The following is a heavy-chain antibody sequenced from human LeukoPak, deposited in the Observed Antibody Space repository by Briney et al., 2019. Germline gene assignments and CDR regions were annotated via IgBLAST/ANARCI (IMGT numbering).Heavy chain of an antibody. D-gene: IGHD1-14*01. J-gene: IGHJ4*02. CDR3: ARGEPRDHLWFDY. V-gene: IGHV1-2*02. CDR2: INPNNGGT. CDR1: GYTFTGYY. Sequence: ASVKVSCKASGYTFTGYYMHWVRQAPGQGLEWMGWINPNNGGTNYAQNFQGRATMTKDTSISTAYMELSRLRFDDTAVYYCARGEPRDHLWFDYWGQGTLVTVSS.